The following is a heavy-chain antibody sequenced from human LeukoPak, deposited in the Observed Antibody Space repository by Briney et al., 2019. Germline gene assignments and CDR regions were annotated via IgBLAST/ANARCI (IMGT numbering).Heavy chain of an antibody. D-gene: IGHD3-22*01. J-gene: IGHJ4*02. V-gene: IGHV3-33*01. Sequence: GRSLRLSCAASGFTFSSYGMHWVRQAPGKGLEWVAVIWYDGSNKYYADSVKGRFTISRDKSKNTLYLQMNSLRAEDTAVYYCASFPPRYYYDSSGHYADYWGQGTLVTVSS. CDR1: GFTFSSYG. CDR2: IWYDGSNK. CDR3: ASFPPRYYYDSSGHYADY.